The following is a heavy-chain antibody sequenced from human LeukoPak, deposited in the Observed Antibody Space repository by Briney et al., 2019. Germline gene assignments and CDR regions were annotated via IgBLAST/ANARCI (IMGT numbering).Heavy chain of an antibody. D-gene: IGHD6-13*01. CDR1: GFTFSSYW. CDR2: IKQDGGEK. J-gene: IGHJ4*01. CDR3: ARDGTAAGLYFDL. V-gene: IGHV3-7*01. Sequence: GGSLRLSCAVSGFTFSSYWMNWVPQAPGKGLKWVASIKQDGGEKSYVDSVKGRFTISRDNAKNSLYLQMSSLRAEDAAVYYCARDGTAAGLYFDLWGRGTLVTVSS.